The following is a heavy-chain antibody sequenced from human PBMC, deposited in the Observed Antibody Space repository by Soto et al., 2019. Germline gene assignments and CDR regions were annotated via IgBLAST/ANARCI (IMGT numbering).Heavy chain of an antibody. CDR2: ISYDGGNK. V-gene: IGHV3-30*18. J-gene: IGHJ4*02. CDR1: GFTFSSYA. CDR3: AKDQGRGGYSYGYFSPYFDY. D-gene: IGHD5-18*01. Sequence: QVQLAESGGGVVQPGSSLRLTCAGSGFTFSSYAMHWVRQAPGKGLKWVAVISYDGGNKYYADSVKGRFTIPRDNSENTLYLQMNRLRAEDTAVYYCAKDQGRGGYSYGYFSPYFDYWGQGTLVTVSS.